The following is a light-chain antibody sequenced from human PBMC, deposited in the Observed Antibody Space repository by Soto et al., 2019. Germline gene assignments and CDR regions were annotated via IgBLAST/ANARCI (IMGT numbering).Light chain of an antibody. J-gene: IGKJ4*01. V-gene: IGKV3-20*01. Sequence: IVLTQSPATLCLSPGERATLSCRASQSVSSSYLAWYQQKPGQAPRLLIYGASSRATGIPDRFSGSGSGTDFTLTISRLEPEDFAVYYCQQYGSSRALTFGGGTKVDIK. CDR1: QSVSSSY. CDR2: GAS. CDR3: QQYGSSRALT.